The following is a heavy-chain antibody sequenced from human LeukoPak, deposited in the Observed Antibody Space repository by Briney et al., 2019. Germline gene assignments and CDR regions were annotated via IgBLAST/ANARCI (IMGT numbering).Heavy chain of an antibody. J-gene: IGHJ6*02. CDR3: ARHQWLAYYYGMDV. CDR1: GFTVSSNY. V-gene: IGHV3-53*01. Sequence: GGSLRLSCAASGFTVSSNYMSWVRQAPGKGLEWVSVIYSDGSTYYADSVKGRFTISRDNSKNTLYLQMNSLRDEDTAVYYCARHQWLAYYYGMDVWGQGTTLTVSS. CDR2: IYSDGST. D-gene: IGHD6-19*01.